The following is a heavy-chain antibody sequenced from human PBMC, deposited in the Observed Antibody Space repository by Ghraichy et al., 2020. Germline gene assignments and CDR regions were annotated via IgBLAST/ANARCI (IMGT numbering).Heavy chain of an antibody. CDR3: ARGITMVRGLLYFFDY. V-gene: IGHV3-21*01. CDR1: GFTFDSYT. Sequence: GGSLRLSCAASGFTFDSYTMPWVRQAPGKGLEWVSSISSTYTYLYYADSVRGRFTVSRDNAKNSLDLQMSSLTAEDTAIYYCARGITMVRGLLYFFDYCGQGTLVTVS. CDR2: ISSTYTYL. D-gene: IGHD3-10*01. J-gene: IGHJ4*02.